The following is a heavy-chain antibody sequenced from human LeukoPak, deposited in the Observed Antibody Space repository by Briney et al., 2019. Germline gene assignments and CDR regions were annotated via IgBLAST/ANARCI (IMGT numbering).Heavy chain of an antibody. V-gene: IGHV4-34*01. CDR1: GGSFSGYY. J-gene: IGHJ3*02. D-gene: IGHD4-23*01. CDR3: ARESTVVTDDAFDI. Sequence: ASETLSLTCAVYGGSFSGYYWSWIRQPPGKGLEWIGEINHSGSTNYNPSLKSRVTISVDTSKNQFSLKLSSVTAADTAVYYCARESTVVTDDAFDIWGQGTMVTVSS. CDR2: INHSGST.